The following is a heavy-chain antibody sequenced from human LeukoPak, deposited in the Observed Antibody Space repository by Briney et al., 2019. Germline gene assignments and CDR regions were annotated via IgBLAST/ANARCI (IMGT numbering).Heavy chain of an antibody. CDR1: GGSISSYY. D-gene: IGHD6-19*01. CDR2: IYYSGST. Sequence: SETLSLTCTVSGGSISSYYWSWIRQPPGKGLEWIGYIYYSGSTNYNPSLKSRVTISVDTSKNQFSLKLSSVTAADTAVYYCARGSLSSGWYYFQHWGQGTLVTVSS. CDR3: ARGSLSSGWYYFQH. V-gene: IGHV4-59*01. J-gene: IGHJ1*01.